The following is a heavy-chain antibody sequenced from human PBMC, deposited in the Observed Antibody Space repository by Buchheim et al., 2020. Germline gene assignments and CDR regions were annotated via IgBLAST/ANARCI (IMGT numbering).Heavy chain of an antibody. D-gene: IGHD3-10*01. CDR3: ATKGGGSEGFDYFDY. CDR1: GFTFSTYV. CDR2: TSPDGSDK. J-gene: IGHJ4*02. Sequence: QVHLVESGGGVVQPGRSLSLSCAASGFTFSTYVMHWVRQAPDKGLEWVAVTSPDGSDKYYADSVNGRFTISRDNSKNTLYLQMNSLRPEDTAVYYCATKGGGSEGFDYFDYWGRGTL. V-gene: IGHV3-30-3*01.